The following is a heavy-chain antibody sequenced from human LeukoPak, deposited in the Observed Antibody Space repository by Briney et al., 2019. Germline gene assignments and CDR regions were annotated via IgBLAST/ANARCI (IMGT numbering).Heavy chain of an antibody. J-gene: IGHJ6*03. V-gene: IGHV1-8*01. D-gene: IGHD1-26*01. CDR1: GYTFTSYD. CDR3: ARGRGLTVGAMDYYMDV. Sequence: GASVKVSCKASGYTFTSYDINWVRQATGQGLEWMGWMNPNSGNTGYAQKFQGRVTMTRNTSISTAYMELSSLRSEDTAVYYCARGRGLTVGAMDYYMDVWGKGTTVTVSS. CDR2: MNPNSGNT.